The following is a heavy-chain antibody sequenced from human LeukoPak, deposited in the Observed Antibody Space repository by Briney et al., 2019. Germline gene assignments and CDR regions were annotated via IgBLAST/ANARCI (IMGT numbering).Heavy chain of an antibody. CDR1: GFTFSSYS. Sequence: GGSLRLSCAASGFTFSSYSMNWVRQAPGKGLEWVSHITASGTAMFYADSVKGRFTISRDNAKNSLYLQMNSLRDEDTAVYYCAKCQDDYGDYEIDYWGQGTLVTVSS. CDR3: AKCQDDYGDYEIDY. CDR2: ITASGTAM. D-gene: IGHD4-17*01. V-gene: IGHV3-48*02. J-gene: IGHJ4*02.